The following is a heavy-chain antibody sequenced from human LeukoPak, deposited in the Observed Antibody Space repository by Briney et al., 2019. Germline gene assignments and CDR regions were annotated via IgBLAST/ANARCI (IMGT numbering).Heavy chain of an antibody. CDR2: IRYDGSNK. CDR1: GLTFSTSG. CDR3: ANQRGDPNY. V-gene: IGHV3-30*02. Sequence: GGSLRLSCTASGLTFSTSGFNWVRQAPGKGLEWVAFIRYDGSNKYYADSVKGRFTISRDNSKNTLYLQMNSLRAEDTAVYYCANQRGDPNYWGQGTLVTVSS. D-gene: IGHD4-17*01. J-gene: IGHJ4*02.